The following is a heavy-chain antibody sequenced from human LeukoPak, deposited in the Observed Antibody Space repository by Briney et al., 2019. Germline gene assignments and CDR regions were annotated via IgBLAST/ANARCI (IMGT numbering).Heavy chain of an antibody. CDR1: GYTFTSYG. J-gene: IGHJ4*02. CDR3: ARAQQYCGGDCFGYFDY. Sequence: APVKVSCKASGYTFTSYGISWVRQAPGQGLEWMGWISAYNGNTNYAQKLQGRVTMTTDTSTSTAYMELRSLRSDDTAVYYRARAQQYCGGDCFGYFDYWGQGTLVTVSS. CDR2: ISAYNGNT. V-gene: IGHV1-18*01. D-gene: IGHD2-21*02.